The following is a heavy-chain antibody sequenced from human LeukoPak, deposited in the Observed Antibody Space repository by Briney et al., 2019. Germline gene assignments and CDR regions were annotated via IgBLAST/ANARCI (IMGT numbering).Heavy chain of an antibody. CDR3: AHGYSSGWTPFDY. J-gene: IGHJ4*02. D-gene: IGHD6-19*01. CDR1: GCTFTGYY. CDR2: INPNSGGT. V-gene: IGHV1-2*02. Sequence: ASVKVSCKASGCTFTGYYMHWVRQAPGQGLEWMGWINPNSGGTNYAQKFQGRVTMTRDTSISTAYMELSRLRSDDTAVYYCAHGYSSGWTPFDYWGLGTLVTVSS.